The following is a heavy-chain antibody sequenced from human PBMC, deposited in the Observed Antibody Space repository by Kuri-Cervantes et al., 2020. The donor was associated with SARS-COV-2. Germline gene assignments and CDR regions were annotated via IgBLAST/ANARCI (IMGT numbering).Heavy chain of an antibody. CDR2: ISSSSSYT. CDR3: ASDIVVVPAARQETDY. Sequence: GESLKISCAASGFTFSDYYMSWIRQAPGKGLEWVSYISSSSSYTSYADSVKGRFTISRDNAKNTLYLQMNSLRAEDTAVYYCASDIVVVPAARQETDYWGQGTLVTVSS. V-gene: IGHV3-11*06. D-gene: IGHD2-2*01. J-gene: IGHJ4*02. CDR1: GFTFSDYY.